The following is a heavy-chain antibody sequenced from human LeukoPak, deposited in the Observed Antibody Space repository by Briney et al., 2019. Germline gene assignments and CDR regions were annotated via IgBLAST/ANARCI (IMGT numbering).Heavy chain of an antibody. D-gene: IGHD3-3*01. CDR1: GFTFSDYA. J-gene: IGHJ5*02. CDR3: ARDNGAYYDFWSGYYNTGWFDP. Sequence: GGSLRLSCAAPGFTFSDYALGWVRQAPGGGLEWVATLSGSGAGTYYSDSVQGRFTISRDNSKRTLFLQMNSLRSDDTAVYYCARDNGAYYDFWSGYYNTGWFDPWGQGTLVTVSS. V-gene: IGHV3-23*01. CDR2: LSGSGAGT.